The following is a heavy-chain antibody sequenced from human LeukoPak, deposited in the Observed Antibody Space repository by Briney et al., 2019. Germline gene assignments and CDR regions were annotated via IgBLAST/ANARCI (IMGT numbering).Heavy chain of an antibody. Sequence: GGSLRLSCAASGFTFSSYEMNWVRQAPGKGLEWVSYISSSGSTIYYADSVKGRFTSSRDNAKNSLYLQMNSLRAEDTAVYYCARGYYDILTGSSIDYWGQGTLVTVSS. CDR1: GFTFSSYE. D-gene: IGHD3-9*01. CDR2: ISSSGSTI. CDR3: ARGYYDILTGSSIDY. V-gene: IGHV3-48*03. J-gene: IGHJ4*02.